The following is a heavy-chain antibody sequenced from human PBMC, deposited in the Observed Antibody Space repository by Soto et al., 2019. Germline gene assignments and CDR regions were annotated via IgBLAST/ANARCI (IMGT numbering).Heavy chain of an antibody. V-gene: IGHV4-31*03. Sequence: PSETLSLTCTVSGGSISSGGYYWSWIRQHPGKGLEWIGYIYYSGSTYYNPSLKSRVTISVDTSKNQFSLKLSSVTAADTAVYYCARGSGYCSSTSCLYNWFDPWGQGTLVTVSS. J-gene: IGHJ5*02. CDR1: GGSISSGGYY. CDR2: IYYSGST. CDR3: ARGSGYCSSTSCLYNWFDP. D-gene: IGHD2-2*01.